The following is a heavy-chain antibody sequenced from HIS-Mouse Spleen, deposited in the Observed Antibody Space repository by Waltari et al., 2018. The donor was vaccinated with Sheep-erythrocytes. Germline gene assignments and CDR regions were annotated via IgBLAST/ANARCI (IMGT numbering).Heavy chain of an antibody. V-gene: IGHV4-31*03. CDR2: IYYSGST. CDR3: ARLITMVRGVTWYFDL. J-gene: IGHJ2*01. CDR1: GGSISSGGYY. Sequence: QVQLQESGPGLVKPSQTLSLTCTVSGGSISSGGYYWSWIRQHPGKGLEWIGYIYYSGSTYYSPSLKSRVTTSVDTSKTQFSLKLGSVTAADTAVYYCARLITMVRGVTWYFDLWGRGTLVTVSS. D-gene: IGHD3-10*01.